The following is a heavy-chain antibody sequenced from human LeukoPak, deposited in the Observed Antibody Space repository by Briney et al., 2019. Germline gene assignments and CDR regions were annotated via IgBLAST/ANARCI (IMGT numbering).Heavy chain of an antibody. Sequence: RASVKVSCKASGYXFTDFYIYWVRQAPGQGLEWLGWFNPNNGGTNSAQKFQGRVTMTRDTSISTAYMELSSLRSDDTAVSYCARALYDSSGYYPFGHCGQGTLVTVSS. D-gene: IGHD3-22*01. V-gene: IGHV1-2*02. CDR3: ARALYDSSGYYPFGH. J-gene: IGHJ1*01. CDR1: GYXFTDFY. CDR2: FNPNNGGT.